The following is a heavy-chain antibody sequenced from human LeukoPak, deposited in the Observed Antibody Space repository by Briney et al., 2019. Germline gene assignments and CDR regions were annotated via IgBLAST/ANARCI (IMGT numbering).Heavy chain of an antibody. J-gene: IGHJ5*02. V-gene: IGHV1-8*03. CDR3: ARGGGSQGRDWFDP. CDR1: GYTFIDHD. D-gene: IGHD1-26*01. CDR2: MNSNSGNT. Sequence: ASVKVSCKASGYTFIDHDIDWFRQAAGQGLEWMGWMNSNSGNTGYAQNFQGRVTFTRITSISTAYMELSGLRSEDTAVYYCARGGGSQGRDWFDPWGQGTLVTVSS.